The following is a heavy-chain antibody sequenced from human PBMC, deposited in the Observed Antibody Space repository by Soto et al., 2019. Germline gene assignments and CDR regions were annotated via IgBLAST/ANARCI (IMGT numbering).Heavy chain of an antibody. D-gene: IGHD1-1*01. CDR2: ISGSGGST. CDR1: GFTFSSSA. V-gene: IGHV3-23*01. Sequence: GGSLRLSCVASGFTFSSSAMSWVRQAPGKGLEWVSVISGSGGSTNYADSVKGRFTISRDNSKNTLYLQMSNLRAEDTAVYYCAKDRSTTPTPPRFAPWGQGTLVTVSS. CDR3: AKDRSTTPTPPRFAP. J-gene: IGHJ5*02.